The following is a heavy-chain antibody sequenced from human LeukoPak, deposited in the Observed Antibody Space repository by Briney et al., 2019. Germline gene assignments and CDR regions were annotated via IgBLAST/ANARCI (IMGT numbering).Heavy chain of an antibody. Sequence: GGSLRLSCAASGFTFSSYWMSWVRQAPGKGLEWVSVIYSGGSTYYADSVKGRFTISRDNSKNTLYLQMNSLRAEDTAVYYCATSLDYWGQGTLVTVSS. CDR3: ATSLDY. CDR1: GFTFSSYW. J-gene: IGHJ4*02. V-gene: IGHV3-53*01. CDR2: IYSGGST.